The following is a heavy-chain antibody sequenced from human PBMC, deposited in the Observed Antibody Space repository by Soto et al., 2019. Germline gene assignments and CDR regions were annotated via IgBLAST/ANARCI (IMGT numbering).Heavy chain of an antibody. Sequence: SETLSLTCTVSGGSISSYYWSWIRQPPGKGLEWIGYIYYSGSTNYNPSLKSRVTISVDTSKNQFSLKLSSVTAADTAVYYCARDFRYGSGDFYYYYGMDVWGQGTTVTVS. CDR3: ARDFRYGSGDFYYYYGMDV. J-gene: IGHJ6*02. CDR1: GGSISSYY. D-gene: IGHD3-10*01. CDR2: IYYSGST. V-gene: IGHV4-59*01.